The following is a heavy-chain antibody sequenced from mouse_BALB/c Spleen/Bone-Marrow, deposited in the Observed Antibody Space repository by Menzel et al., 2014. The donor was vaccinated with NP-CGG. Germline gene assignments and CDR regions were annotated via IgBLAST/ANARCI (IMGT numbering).Heavy chain of an antibody. D-gene: IGHD1-1*02. Sequence: EESGGRLVTPGTPLTLTCTVSGFSFYNLWMNWVRPAPGKGLEWIGVIGSGGVTHYTNWAKGRFTISXASTTVELTITSPTTEDTATYFCARDGGSYALSLWGQGTLVTVSA. CDR2: IGSGGVT. CDR3: ARDGGSYALSL. CDR1: GFSFYNLW. J-gene: IGHJ3*02. V-gene: IGHV5-6-5*01.